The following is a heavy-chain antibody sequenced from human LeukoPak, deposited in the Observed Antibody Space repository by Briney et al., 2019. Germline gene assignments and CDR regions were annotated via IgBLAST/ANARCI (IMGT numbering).Heavy chain of an antibody. Sequence: SETLSLTCAVYGGSFSGYYWSWIRQPPGKGLEWIGSIYYSGNTYYNASLKSQVSISIDTSKNQFSLRLSSVTAADTAVYYCARSACSGGTCYSERGAFDIWGQGTMVTVSS. D-gene: IGHD2-15*01. J-gene: IGHJ3*02. CDR1: GGSFSGYY. V-gene: IGHV4-34*01. CDR3: ARSACSGGTCYSERGAFDI. CDR2: IYYSGNT.